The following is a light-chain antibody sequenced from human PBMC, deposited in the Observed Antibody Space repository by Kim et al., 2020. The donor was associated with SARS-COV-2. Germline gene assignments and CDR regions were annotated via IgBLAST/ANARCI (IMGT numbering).Light chain of an antibody. V-gene: IGLV3-21*04. CDR2: YDS. CDR1: SMGSKS. CDR3: QVWHSSSDHRVV. J-gene: IGLJ2*01. Sequence: GKSASITCGGNSMGSKSVHCYQQKPGQAPVLVIYYDSDRPSGIPERFSGSTSGNTATLTISRVEAGDEADYYCQVWHSSSDHRVVFGGGTQLTVL.